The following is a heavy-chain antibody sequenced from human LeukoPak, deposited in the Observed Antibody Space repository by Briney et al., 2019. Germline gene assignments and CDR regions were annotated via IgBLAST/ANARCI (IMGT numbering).Heavy chain of an antibody. CDR1: GFTFSSYG. CDR2: IRHDGSKT. D-gene: IGHD1-7*01. CDR3: ARDGEAYGWNYAFDY. V-gene: IGHV3-30*02. J-gene: IGHJ4*02. Sequence: GGSLRLSCAASGFTFSSYGMHWVRQAPGKGLEWVAFIRHDGSKTYYVDSVKGRFTISRDNAKNSLYLQMNSLRAEDTAVYYCARDGEAYGWNYAFDYWGQGTLVTVSS.